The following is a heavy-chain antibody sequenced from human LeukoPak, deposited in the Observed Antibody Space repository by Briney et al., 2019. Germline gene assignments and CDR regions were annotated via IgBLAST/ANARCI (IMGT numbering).Heavy chain of an antibody. J-gene: IGHJ3*02. V-gene: IGHV3-30*18. CDR3: AKDHSGSYRQAFDI. CDR2: ISYDGSNK. CDR1: GFTFSSYG. Sequence: GGSLRLSCAASGFTFSSYGMHWVRQAPGKGLEWVAVISYDGSNKYYADSVKGRFTISRDNSKNTLYLQMNSLRAEDTAVYYCAKDHSGSYRQAFDIWGQGTMVTVSS. D-gene: IGHD1-26*01.